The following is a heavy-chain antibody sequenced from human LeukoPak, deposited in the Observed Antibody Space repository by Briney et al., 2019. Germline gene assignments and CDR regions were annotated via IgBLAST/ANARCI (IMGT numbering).Heavy chain of an antibody. D-gene: IGHD3-9*01. Sequence: PGGSLRLSCAASVFTFSSYGMHWVRQAPGKGLEWVAVISYDGSNKYYADSVKGRFTISRDNSKNTLYLQMNSLRAEDTAVYYCAKVWDDILTGYPDYWGQETLVTVSS. CDR2: ISYDGSNK. CDR3: AKVWDDILTGYPDY. J-gene: IGHJ4*02. V-gene: IGHV3-30*18. CDR1: VFTFSSYG.